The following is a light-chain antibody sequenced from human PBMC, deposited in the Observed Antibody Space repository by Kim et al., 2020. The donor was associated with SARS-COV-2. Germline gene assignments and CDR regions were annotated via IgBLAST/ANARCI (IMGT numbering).Light chain of an antibody. J-gene: IGLJ2*01. Sequence: VAQGETARITCGGKNIGSKSVNWYQQKPGQAPVLVIYYDSDRPSGIPERFSGSNSGNTATLTISRVEAGDEADYYGQVWDSSSVVFGGGTQLTVL. V-gene: IGLV3-21*04. CDR1: NIGSKS. CDR3: QVWDSSSVV. CDR2: YDS.